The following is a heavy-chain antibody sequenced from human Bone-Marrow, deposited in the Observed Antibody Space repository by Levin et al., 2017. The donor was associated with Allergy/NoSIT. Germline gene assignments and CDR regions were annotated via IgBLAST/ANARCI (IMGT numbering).Heavy chain of an antibody. CDR3: AKEGLAVAGYYFDS. Sequence: GESLKISCAASGFTFSSYAMSWVRQAPGKGLVWVSSISGSGTITHYAESVKGRFTISRDISKNMLHLQMNSLRAEDTAIYFCAKEGLAVAGYYFDSWGQGTLVTVSS. CDR2: ISGSGTIT. D-gene: IGHD6-19*01. CDR1: GFTFSSYA. V-gene: IGHV3-23*01. J-gene: IGHJ4*02.